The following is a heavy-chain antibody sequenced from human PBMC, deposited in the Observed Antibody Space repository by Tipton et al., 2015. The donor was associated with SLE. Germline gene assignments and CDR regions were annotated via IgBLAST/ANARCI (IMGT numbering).Heavy chain of an antibody. J-gene: IGHJ4*02. CDR1: GGSISSYY. Sequence: LRLSCTVSGGSISSYYWSWIRQPAGKGLEWIGRIYTSGSTNYNPSLKSRVTILVDTSKNQFSLQLNSVTAADTAVYYCARMDDTFFDYWGQGTLVTVSS. CDR3: ARMDDTFFDY. V-gene: IGHV4-4*07. D-gene: IGHD3-22*01. CDR2: IYTSGST.